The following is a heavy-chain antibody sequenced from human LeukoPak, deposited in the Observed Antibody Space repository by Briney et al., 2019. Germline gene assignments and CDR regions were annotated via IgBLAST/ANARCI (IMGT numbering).Heavy chain of an antibody. D-gene: IGHD2-2*01. CDR1: GGSISSGGYY. V-gene: IGHV4-31*03. CDR3: ARARSYCSSTSCYEIDAFDI. J-gene: IGHJ3*02. Sequence: TSETLSLTCTVSGGSISSGGYYWSWIRQHPGKGLEWIGYIYYSGSTYYNPSLKSRVTMSVDTSKNQFSLKLSSVTAADTAVYYCARARSYCSSTSCYEIDAFDIWGQGQWSPSLQ. CDR2: IYYSGST.